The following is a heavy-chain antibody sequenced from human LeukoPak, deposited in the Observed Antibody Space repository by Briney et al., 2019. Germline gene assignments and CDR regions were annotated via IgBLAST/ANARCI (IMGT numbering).Heavy chain of an antibody. V-gene: IGHV4-59*01. CDR2: IYYNGRT. CDR1: GGSISFYH. Sequence: SETLSLTCTVSGGSISFYHWSWIRQSPGKGLEWIGYIYYNGRTNYNPSLKSRITISLDTSKNQFSLRLNSVTAADTALYYCAREGSSYSYYGMDVWGLGTTVTVSS. D-gene: IGHD2-21*01. J-gene: IGHJ6*02. CDR3: AREGSSYSYYGMDV.